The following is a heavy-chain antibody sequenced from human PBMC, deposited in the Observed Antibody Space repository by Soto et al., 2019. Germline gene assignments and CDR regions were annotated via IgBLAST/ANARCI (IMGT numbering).Heavy chain of an antibody. CDR1: GFTFTNSA. Sequence: GASVKFSCKASGFTFTNSAVQWVRQARGQRLEWIGWIVVGSGNTNDAQKFQGRVTMTRDMSTSTAYMELSSLRLDDTAVYYCAADDPALDPWLSKVNYYGMDVWGQGTTVTVSS. D-gene: IGHD5-18*01. J-gene: IGHJ6*02. CDR2: IVVGSGNT. CDR3: AADDPALDPWLSKVNYYGMDV. V-gene: IGHV1-58*01.